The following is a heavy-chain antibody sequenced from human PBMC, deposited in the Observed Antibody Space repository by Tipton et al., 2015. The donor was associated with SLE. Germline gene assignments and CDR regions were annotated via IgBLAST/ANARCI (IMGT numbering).Heavy chain of an antibody. CDR1: GGSISSGSYY. J-gene: IGHJ2*01. D-gene: IGHD6-13*01. V-gene: IGHV4-61*09. CDR2: VNDSGRA. CDR3: ARAEFSSNWYMYWHFDL. Sequence: TLSLTCTVSGGSISSGSYYWSWIRQPAGKGLEWIGEVNDSGRADYNPSLKSRVSMSIDTSKNQFSLKLRSVTATDTAVYYCARAEFSSNWYMYWHFDLWGRGTLVTVSS.